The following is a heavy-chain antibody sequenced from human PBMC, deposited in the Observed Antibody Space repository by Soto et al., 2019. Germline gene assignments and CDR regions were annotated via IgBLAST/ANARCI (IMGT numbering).Heavy chain of an antibody. CDR2: MSYDGSNE. D-gene: IGHD2-15*01. V-gene: IGHV3-30*18. Sequence: QVQLVESGGGVVQPGRSLRLSCAASGFTFSHYAMHWVRQAPGKGLEWVALMSYDGSNEYYADSVKGRFTISRDTSKNPLYLLMNSLRAEDTAVYYCAKDGSHNFDYWGQGTLVSVSS. J-gene: IGHJ4*02. CDR1: GFTFSHYA. CDR3: AKDGSHNFDY.